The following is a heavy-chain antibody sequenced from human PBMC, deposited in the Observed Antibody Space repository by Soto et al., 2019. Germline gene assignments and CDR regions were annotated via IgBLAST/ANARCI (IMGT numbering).Heavy chain of an antibody. D-gene: IGHD5-18*01. J-gene: IGHJ6*02. CDR1: GFTLKSYG. Sequence: GGSLGLSSAASGFTLKSYGMHWVRQAPGKGLEWVAVIWYDGSNKYYADSVKGRFTISRDNSKNTLYLQMNSLRAEDTAVYYCARDLVEGYSYGYYYYYGMDVWGQGTTVTVSS. CDR2: IWYDGSNK. CDR3: ARDLVEGYSYGYYYYYGMDV. V-gene: IGHV3-33*01.